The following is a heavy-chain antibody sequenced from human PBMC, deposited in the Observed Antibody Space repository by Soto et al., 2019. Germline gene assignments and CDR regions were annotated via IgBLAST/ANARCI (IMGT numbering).Heavy chain of an antibody. CDR2: IYATGTT. CDR1: GASISGFY. D-gene: IGHD1-1*01. J-gene: IGHJ5*02. CDR3: VRDGTKTLRDWFDP. Sequence: SETLSLTCTVSGASISGFYWSGIRRSAGKGLEWIGRIYATGTTDYNPSLKSRVMMSVDTSKKQFSLKLRSVTAADTAVYYCVRDGTKTLRDWFDPWGQGISVTVSS. V-gene: IGHV4-4*07.